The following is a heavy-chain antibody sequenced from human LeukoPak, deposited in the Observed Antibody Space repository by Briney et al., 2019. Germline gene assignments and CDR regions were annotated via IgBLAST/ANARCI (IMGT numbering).Heavy chain of an antibody. CDR2: IRSKAYGGTT. D-gene: IGHD3-22*01. CDR3: TRGDYYDTSGYYFLFDY. V-gene: IGHV3-49*04. J-gene: IGHJ4*02. Sequence: GGSLRLSCAASGFTFSDYYMSWVRQAPGKGLEWVGFIRSKAYGGTTEYAASVKGRFTISRDDSKSIAYLQMNSLKTEDTAVYYCTRGDYYDTSGYYFLFDYWGQGTLVTVSS. CDR1: GFTFSDYY.